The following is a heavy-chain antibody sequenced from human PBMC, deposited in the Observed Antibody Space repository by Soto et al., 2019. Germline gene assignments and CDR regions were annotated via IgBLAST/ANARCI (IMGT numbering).Heavy chain of an antibody. J-gene: IGHJ5*02. Sequence: SETLSLTCNVSGGSISNSNYYWGWIRQPPGKGLEWIGYIYYSGSTYYNPSLKSRVTISVDTSKNQFSLKLSSVTAADTAVYYCARWWSGSRQEFDPWGQGTLVTVSS. D-gene: IGHD3-3*01. V-gene: IGHV4-31*03. CDR2: IYYSGST. CDR3: ARWWSGSRQEFDP. CDR1: GGSISNSNYY.